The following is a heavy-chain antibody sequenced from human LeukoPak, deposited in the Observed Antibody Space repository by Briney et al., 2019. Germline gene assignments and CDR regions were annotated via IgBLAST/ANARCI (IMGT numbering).Heavy chain of an antibody. D-gene: IGHD5-12*01. Sequence: GGSLRLSCAASGFTFSSYAMSWVRQAPGKGLEWVSALSGSGGSTYYADSVKGRFTISRDNSKNTLYLQMDSLRAEDTAVYYCARDVSGGYYFDYWGQGTLVTVSS. CDR1: GFTFSSYA. J-gene: IGHJ4*02. V-gene: IGHV3-23*01. CDR3: ARDVSGGYYFDY. CDR2: LSGSGGST.